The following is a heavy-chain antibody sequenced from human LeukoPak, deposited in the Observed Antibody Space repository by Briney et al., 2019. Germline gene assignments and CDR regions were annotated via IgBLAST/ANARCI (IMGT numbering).Heavy chain of an antibody. J-gene: IGHJ6*03. CDR1: GFNFKTYS. V-gene: IGHV3-30*04. CDR3: AREGRLRAIYYLDC. Sequence: PGRSLRLSCAASGFNFKTYSMHWVRQAPGKGLEWLAVMAGDGSDKYYADSVKGRLTISRDNSKKTLYLQMDTLMGEDTAVYYCAREGRLRAIYYLDCWG. CDR2: MAGDGSDK.